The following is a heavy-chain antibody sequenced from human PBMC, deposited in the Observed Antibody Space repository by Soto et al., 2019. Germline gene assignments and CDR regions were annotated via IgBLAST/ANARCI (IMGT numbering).Heavy chain of an antibody. Sequence: QVQLVESGGGVVQPGMSLRLSCAASGFTFSSYGMHWVRQAPGTGLEWVAVIWYDGSNKYYADSVKGRFTISRDNSKNAPYLQTNSMRAEDTAVYYCARERYSSSAHWFDPWGQGTLVTVSS. V-gene: IGHV3-33*01. J-gene: IGHJ5*02. CDR1: GFTFSSYG. CDR2: IWYDGSNK. D-gene: IGHD6-13*01. CDR3: ARERYSSSAHWFDP.